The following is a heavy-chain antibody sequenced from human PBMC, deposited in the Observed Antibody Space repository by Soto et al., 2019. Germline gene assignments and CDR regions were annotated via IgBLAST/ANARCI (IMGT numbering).Heavy chain of an antibody. CDR1: GGSITSYY. D-gene: IGHD1-26*01. Sequence: QVQLQESGPGLVKPSETLSLTCTVSGGSITSYYWSWIRQPPGKGLEWIGYVFHSGITGYNPSLKSRATISVDASKNLFSLKLISVTAADTAVYYCARDQNGSPYFDYWGQGTLVTVSS. CDR2: VFHSGIT. CDR3: ARDQNGSPYFDY. V-gene: IGHV4-59*01. J-gene: IGHJ4*02.